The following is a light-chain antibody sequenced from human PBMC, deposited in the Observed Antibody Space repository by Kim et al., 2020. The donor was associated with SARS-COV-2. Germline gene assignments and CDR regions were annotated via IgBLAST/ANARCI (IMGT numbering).Light chain of an antibody. J-gene: IGLJ1*01. V-gene: IGLV2-8*01. CDR1: SRDVGGYNY. CDR3: SSYAGKV. CDR2: EVS. Sequence: PPGQSATISCTGNSRDVGGYNYVSWYQQHPGKAPKLMIYEVSKRPSGVPHRFSGSKSGNTASLTVYGLQAEDEADYYCSSYAGKVFGTGTKVTVL.